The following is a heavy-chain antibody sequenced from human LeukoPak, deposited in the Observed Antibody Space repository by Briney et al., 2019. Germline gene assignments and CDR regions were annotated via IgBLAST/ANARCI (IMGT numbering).Heavy chain of an antibody. V-gene: IGHV3-7*01. CDR1: GFTFSIYW. D-gene: IGHD1-1*01. Sequence: GGSLRLSCAASGFTFSIYWRIWFRQAPGKGLEWVANIKQDGSAKGVLDSGKGRFTISRDNSKNSLYLEMNSLRDDDTAVYYCARDLNWKYDYWGQGTLVTVSS. CDR2: IKQDGSAK. J-gene: IGHJ4*02. CDR3: ARDLNWKYDY.